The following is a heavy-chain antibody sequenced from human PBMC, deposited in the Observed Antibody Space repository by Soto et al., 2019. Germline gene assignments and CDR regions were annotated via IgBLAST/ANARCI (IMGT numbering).Heavy chain of an antibody. CDR2: IWYDENNK. Sequence: QVQLVESGGGVVQPGRSLRLSCAASGFTFSSYGIHWVRKASGRGLEWVAVIWYDENNKYYADSVKGRFTISRDNSKNTLYLQMNSLRAEDTAIYYCARDKGGGAVVPDYWGQGTLVTVSS. CDR1: GFTFSSYG. J-gene: IGHJ4*02. CDR3: ARDKGGGAVVPDY. D-gene: IGHD6-19*01. V-gene: IGHV3-33*01.